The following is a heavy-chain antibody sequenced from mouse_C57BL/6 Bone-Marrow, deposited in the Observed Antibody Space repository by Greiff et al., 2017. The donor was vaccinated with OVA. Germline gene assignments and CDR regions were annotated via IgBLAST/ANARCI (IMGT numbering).Heavy chain of an antibody. CDR3: ASQYYYAMDY. CDR1: GFTFSSYG. Sequence: EVKVVESGGDLVKPGGSLKLSCAASGFTFSSYGMSWVRQTPDKRLEWVATISSGGSYTYYPDSVKGRFTISRDNAKNTLYLQMSSLKSEDTAMYYCASQYYYAMDYWGQGTSVTVSS. CDR2: ISSGGSYT. J-gene: IGHJ4*01. V-gene: IGHV5-6*01.